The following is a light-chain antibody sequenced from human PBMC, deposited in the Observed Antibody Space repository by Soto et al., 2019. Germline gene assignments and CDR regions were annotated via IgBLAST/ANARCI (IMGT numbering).Light chain of an antibody. CDR2: DVS. Sequence: QSALTQPASVSGSPGQSITISCTGTSSDVGGYNYVSWYQQHPGKAPKLMIYDVSSRPSGVSNRFSSSKSGNTASLTISGLQAEDEAHYYCSSYTSSSTWVFGGGTKLTVL. CDR3: SSYTSSSTWV. J-gene: IGLJ3*02. V-gene: IGLV2-14*01. CDR1: SSDVGGYNY.